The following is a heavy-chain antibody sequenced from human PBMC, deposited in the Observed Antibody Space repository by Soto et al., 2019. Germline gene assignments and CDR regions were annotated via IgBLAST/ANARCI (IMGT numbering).Heavy chain of an antibody. D-gene: IGHD3-22*01. CDR2: IYYSGST. V-gene: IGHV4-59*01. J-gene: IGHJ3*02. CDR3: AREYYYDSSGYLTMGAFDI. CDR1: GGSISSYY. Sequence: SETLSLTCTVSGGSISSYYWSWIRQPPGKGLEWIGYIYYSGSTNYNPSLKSRVTISVDTSKNQFSLKLSSVTAADTAVYYCAREYYYDSSGYLTMGAFDIWGQGTMVTVSS.